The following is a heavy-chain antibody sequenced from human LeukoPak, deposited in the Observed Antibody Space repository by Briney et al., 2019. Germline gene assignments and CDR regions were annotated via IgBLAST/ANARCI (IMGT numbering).Heavy chain of an antibody. V-gene: IGHV1-2*02. Sequence: GASVKVSCKASGYTFTGYYMHWVRQAPGQGLEWMGWINPNSGGTNYAQKFQGRVTMTTDTSTSTAYTELRSLRSDDTAVYYCARHPTAPVNWFDPWGQGTLVTVSS. CDR1: GYTFTGYY. CDR2: INPNSGGT. J-gene: IGHJ5*02. CDR3: ARHPTAPVNWFDP.